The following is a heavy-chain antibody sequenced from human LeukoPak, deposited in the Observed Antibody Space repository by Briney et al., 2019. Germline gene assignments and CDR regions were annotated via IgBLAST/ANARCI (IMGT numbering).Heavy chain of an antibody. CDR2: IRYDGSNK. CDR1: GFTFSSYG. Sequence: GGSLRLSCAASGFTFSSYGMHWVRQAPGKGLEWVAFIRYDGSNKYYVDSVKGRFTISRDNSKNMLYLQMNSLRAEDTAVYYCASRITIFGVVAYFDYWGQGTLVTVSS. CDR3: ASRITIFGVVAYFDY. D-gene: IGHD3-3*01. J-gene: IGHJ4*02. V-gene: IGHV3-30*02.